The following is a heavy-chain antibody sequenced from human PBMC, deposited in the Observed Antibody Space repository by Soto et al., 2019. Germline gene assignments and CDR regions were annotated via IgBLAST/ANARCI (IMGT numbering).Heavy chain of an antibody. Sequence: QVQLVESGGGVVQPGRSLRLSCAASGFTFSGYGMHWVRQAPGKGLDWVAVISYDGSNKYYADSVKGRFTISRDNSKNTLYLQMNSLRAEDTAVYYCAKDSSSWYVDYWGQGTLVTVSS. CDR1: GFTFSGYG. D-gene: IGHD6-13*01. V-gene: IGHV3-30*18. J-gene: IGHJ4*02. CDR3: AKDSSSWYVDY. CDR2: ISYDGSNK.